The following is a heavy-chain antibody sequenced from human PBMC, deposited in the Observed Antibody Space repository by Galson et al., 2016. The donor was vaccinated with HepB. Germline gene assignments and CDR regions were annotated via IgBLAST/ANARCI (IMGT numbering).Heavy chain of an antibody. CDR3: ARDPGTICHGINYHFDL. CDR2: ISDDGSDG. J-gene: IGHJ4*02. D-gene: IGHD1-1*01. V-gene: IGHV3-30*04. Sequence: SLRLSCAASRFSVTSYALHWVRQAPGKGLEWVALISDDGSDGHYADSVKGRLTISRDSSKNTVYLQMDSLRLEDAALYYCARDPGTICHGINYHFDLWGQGSLVTVSS. CDR1: RFSVTSYA.